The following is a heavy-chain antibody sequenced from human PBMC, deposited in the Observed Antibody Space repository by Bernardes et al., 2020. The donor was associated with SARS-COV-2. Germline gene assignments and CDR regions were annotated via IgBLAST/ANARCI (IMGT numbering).Heavy chain of an antibody. D-gene: IGHD6-19*01. CDR1: GFTFSSYA. Sequence: GSLRRSCAASGFTFSSYAMSWVRQAPGKGLEWVSAISGSGGSTYYADSVKGRFTISRDNSKNTLYLQMNSLRAEDTAVYYCAKGQGGGGWYSIWDYWGQGTLVTVSS. CDR3: AKGQGGGGWYSIWDY. V-gene: IGHV3-23*01. J-gene: IGHJ4*02. CDR2: ISGSGGST.